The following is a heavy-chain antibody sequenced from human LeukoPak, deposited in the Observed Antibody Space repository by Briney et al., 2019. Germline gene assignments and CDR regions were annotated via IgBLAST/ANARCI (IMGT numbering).Heavy chain of an antibody. D-gene: IGHD2/OR15-2a*01. Sequence: SETLSLTCTVSGGSFSSYYWSWIRQPAGKGLEWIGHIYSSGITNYNPSLKSRVTMSVDTSKNQFSLKLTSVTAADTAVYYCARVEDSECWFDPWGQGTLVTVSS. CDR2: IYSSGIT. CDR1: GGSFSSYY. J-gene: IGHJ5*02. V-gene: IGHV4-4*07. CDR3: ARVEDSECWFDP.